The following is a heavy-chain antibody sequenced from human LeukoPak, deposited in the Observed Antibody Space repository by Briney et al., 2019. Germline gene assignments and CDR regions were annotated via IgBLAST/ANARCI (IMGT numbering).Heavy chain of an antibody. D-gene: IGHD6-6*01. V-gene: IGHV4-39*01. CDR3: ARQSSSSGAFDI. J-gene: IGHJ3*02. Sequence: SETLSLTCTVSGGSISSSSYYWGWIRHPPGKGLEWIGSIYYSGSTYYNPSLKSRVTISVDTSKNQFSLKLSSVTAADTAVYYCARQSSSSGAFDIWGQGTMVTVSS. CDR1: GGSISSSSYY. CDR2: IYYSGST.